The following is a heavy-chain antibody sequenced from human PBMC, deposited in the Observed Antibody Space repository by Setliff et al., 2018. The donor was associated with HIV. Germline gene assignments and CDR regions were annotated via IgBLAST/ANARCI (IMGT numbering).Heavy chain of an antibody. CDR3: ARVQEDTVTYREYYGMDV. J-gene: IGHJ6*02. D-gene: IGHD5-18*01. CDR1: GGSIRNYY. V-gene: IGHV4-59*01. Sequence: PSETLSLTCSVSGGSIRNYYWSWIRQPPGKGLEWIGNIYYSGSTSYNPSFKSRVTISVDTSSNQFSLDLSSMTAADTAVYYCARVQEDTVTYREYYGMDVWGQGTTVTVS. CDR2: IYYSGST.